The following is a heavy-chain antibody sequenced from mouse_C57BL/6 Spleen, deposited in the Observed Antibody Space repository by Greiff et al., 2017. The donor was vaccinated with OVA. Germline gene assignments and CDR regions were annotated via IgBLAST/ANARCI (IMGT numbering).Heavy chain of an antibody. CDR3: ARKATMEGGFAY. CDR1: GYTFTSSD. D-gene: IGHD2-1*01. V-gene: IGHV1-85*01. CDR2: IYPRDGST. J-gene: IGHJ3*01. Sequence: QVPLQQSGPELLTPGASVTLSCKASGYTFTSSDIHFVKQRPGPLLEWIGWIYPRDGSTKYNEKFKGKATLTVDTSSSTAYMELHSLTSEDSAVYFCARKATMEGGFAYWGQGTLVTVSA.